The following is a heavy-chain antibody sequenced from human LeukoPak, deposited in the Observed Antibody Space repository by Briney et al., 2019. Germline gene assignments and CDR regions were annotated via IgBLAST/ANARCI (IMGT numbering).Heavy chain of an antibody. Sequence: GGSLRLSCAASGFTFSSYSMNWVRQAPGKGLEWVSSISSSSSYIYYADSVKGRFTISRDNAKNSLYLQMNSLRAEDTAVYYCARDRVGSHYYYYMDVWGKGTTVTVSS. CDR2: ISSSSSYI. J-gene: IGHJ6*03. CDR1: GFTFSSYS. D-gene: IGHD2-2*01. V-gene: IGHV3-21*01. CDR3: ARDRVGSHYYYYMDV.